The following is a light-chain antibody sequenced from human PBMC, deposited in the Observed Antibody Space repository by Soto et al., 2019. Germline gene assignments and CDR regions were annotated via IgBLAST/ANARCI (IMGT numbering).Light chain of an antibody. CDR1: QGIGNS. CDR2: SAS. J-gene: IGKJ5*01. V-gene: IGKV1-27*01. CDR3: QKYITVPST. Sequence: DIQMTQSPPSLSASVGDRVTITCRASQGIGNSLDWYQQKPGTAPKLLIYSASTLQTGVPSRFSGSGSGTDITLTISSLQPEDFAAYYCQKYITVPSTFGQGTRLEIK.